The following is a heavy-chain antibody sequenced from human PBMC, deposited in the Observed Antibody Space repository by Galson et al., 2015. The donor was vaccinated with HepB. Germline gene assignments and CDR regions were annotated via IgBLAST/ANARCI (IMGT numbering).Heavy chain of an antibody. D-gene: IGHD4-17*01. CDR1: GFTFSSSA. J-gene: IGHJ4*02. CDR2: ISGTGGST. CDR3: AKGRDYGDYYY. V-gene: IGHV3-23*01. Sequence: LRLSCAASGFTFSSSAMSWVRQAPGRGLEWVSAISGTGGSTYYTDSVKGRFTISRDTSRTTLYLQMNSLRAEDTAVYYCAKGRDYGDYYYWGQGTLVTVSS.